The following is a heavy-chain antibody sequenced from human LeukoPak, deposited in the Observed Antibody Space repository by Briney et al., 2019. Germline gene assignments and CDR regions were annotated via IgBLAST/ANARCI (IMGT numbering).Heavy chain of an antibody. J-gene: IGHJ4*02. CDR1: GFTVSSNY. V-gene: IGHV3-66*01. D-gene: IGHD6-19*01. Sequence: GGSLRLSCAASGFTVSSNYMSWVCQAPGKGLEWVSVIYSGGSTYYADSVKGRFTISRDNSKNTLYLQMNSLRAEDTAVYYCARVYSSGWFDYWGQGTLVTVSS. CDR2: IYSGGST. CDR3: ARVYSSGWFDY.